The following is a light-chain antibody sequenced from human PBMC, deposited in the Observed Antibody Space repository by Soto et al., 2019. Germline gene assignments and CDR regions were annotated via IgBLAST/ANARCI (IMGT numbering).Light chain of an antibody. CDR2: AAS. J-gene: IGKJ5*01. Sequence: EVVLTQSPATLSVSPGERATLSCRASHSVTRNLAWYQQKPGQAPRILIYAASSRATGIPDRFSGSGSETDFTLTITSLEPEDFAVYSCQQRSDWPITFGQGTRLEI. CDR3: QQRSDWPIT. V-gene: IGKV3-11*01. CDR1: HSVTRN.